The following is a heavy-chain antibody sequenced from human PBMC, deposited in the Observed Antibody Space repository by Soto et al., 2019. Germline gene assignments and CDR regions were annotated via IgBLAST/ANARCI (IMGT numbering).Heavy chain of an antibody. CDR1: GGSISSGGYS. Sequence: SETLSLTCAVSGGSISSGGYSWSWIRQPPGKGLEWIGYIYHSGSTYYNPSLKSRVTISVDRSKNQFSLKLSSATAADTAVYYCARVSSGWYYWFDPWGQGTLVTVSS. J-gene: IGHJ5*02. CDR2: IYHSGST. CDR3: ARVSSGWYYWFDP. V-gene: IGHV4-30-2*01. D-gene: IGHD6-19*01.